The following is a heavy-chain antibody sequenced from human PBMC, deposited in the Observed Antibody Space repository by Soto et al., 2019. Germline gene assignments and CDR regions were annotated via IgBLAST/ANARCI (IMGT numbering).Heavy chain of an antibody. D-gene: IGHD3-3*01. CDR2: ISAYNGNT. J-gene: IGHJ6*02. V-gene: IGHV1-18*04. Sequence: ASVKVSFKASGYTFTSYGISWVRQAPGQGLEWMGWISAYNGNTNYAQKLQGRVTMTTDTSTSTAYMELRSLRSDDTAVYYCARDPGVGYDFWSGSDYYYYYGMDVWGQGTTVTVSS. CDR3: ARDPGVGYDFWSGSDYYYYYGMDV. CDR1: GYTFTSYG.